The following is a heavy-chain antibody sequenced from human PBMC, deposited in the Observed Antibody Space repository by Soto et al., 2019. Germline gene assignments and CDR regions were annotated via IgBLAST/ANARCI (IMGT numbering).Heavy chain of an antibody. D-gene: IGHD2-2*01. CDR1: GFTFSSYG. V-gene: IGHV3-30*18. CDR3: AKDVGGYCSSTSCYDGGHLDY. CDR2: ISYDGSNK. Sequence: QVQLVESGGGVVQPGRSLRLSCAASGFTFSSYGMHWVRQVPGKGLEWVAVISYDGSNKYYADSVKGRFTISRDNSKNTLYLQMNSLRAEDTAVYYCAKDVGGYCSSTSCYDGGHLDYWGQGTLVTVSS. J-gene: IGHJ4*02.